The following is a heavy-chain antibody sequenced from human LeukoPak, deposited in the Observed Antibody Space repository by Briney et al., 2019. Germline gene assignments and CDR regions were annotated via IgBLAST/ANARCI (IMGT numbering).Heavy chain of an antibody. Sequence: SETLSLTCAVYGGSFSGYYWSWIRQPPGKGLEWIGEISHSGSTNYNPSLKSRVTISVDTSKNQFSLKLSSVTAADTAVYYCASTSCSGGSCYRGGWFDPWGQGTLVTVSS. V-gene: IGHV4-34*01. D-gene: IGHD2-15*01. CDR3: ASTSCSGGSCYRGGWFDP. CDR2: ISHSGST. J-gene: IGHJ5*02. CDR1: GGSFSGYY.